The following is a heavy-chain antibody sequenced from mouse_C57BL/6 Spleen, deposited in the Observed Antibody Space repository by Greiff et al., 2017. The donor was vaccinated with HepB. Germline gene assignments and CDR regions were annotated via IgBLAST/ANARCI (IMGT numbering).Heavy chain of an antibody. CDR1: GFTFSDYY. Sequence: EVHLVESGGGLVQPGGSLKLSCAASGFTFSDYYMYWVRQTPEKRLEWVAYISNGGGSTYYPDTVKGRFTISRDNAKNTLYLQMSRLKSEDTAMYYCAGLGGNFSFAYWGQGTLVTVSA. CDR3: AGLGGNFSFAY. J-gene: IGHJ3*01. CDR2: ISNGGGST. V-gene: IGHV5-12*01. D-gene: IGHD2-1*01.